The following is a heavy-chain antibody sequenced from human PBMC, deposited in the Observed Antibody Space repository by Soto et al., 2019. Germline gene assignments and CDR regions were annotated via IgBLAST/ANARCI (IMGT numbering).Heavy chain of an antibody. V-gene: IGHV1-18*01. CDR1: GYTFTSYD. CDR3: AAGGWALDAFDI. Sequence: ASVKVSCKASGYTFTSYDINWVRQATGQGLEWMGWISAYNGNTNYAQKLQGRVTMTTDTSTSTAYMELRSLRSDDTAVYYCAAGGWALDAFDIWGQGTMVTVSS. J-gene: IGHJ3*02. CDR2: ISAYNGNT. D-gene: IGHD6-19*01.